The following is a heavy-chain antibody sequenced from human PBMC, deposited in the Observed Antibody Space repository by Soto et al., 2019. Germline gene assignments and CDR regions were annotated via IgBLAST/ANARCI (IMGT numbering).Heavy chain of an antibody. CDR2: ISAYNGNT. CDR1: GYTFTSYG. V-gene: IGHV1-18*01. Sequence: GASVKVSCKASGYTFTSYGISWVRQAPGQGLEWMGWISAYNGNTNYAQKLQGRVTMTTDTSTSTAYMELRSLRSDDTAVYYCARGSSGTTFPLPYYYYGMDVWGQGTTVTVSS. J-gene: IGHJ6*02. D-gene: IGHD1-1*01. CDR3: ARGSSGTTFPLPYYYYGMDV.